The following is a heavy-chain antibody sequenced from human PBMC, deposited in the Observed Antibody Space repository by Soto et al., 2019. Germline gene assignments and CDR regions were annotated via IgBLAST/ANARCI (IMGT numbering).Heavy chain of an antibody. J-gene: IGHJ4*02. CDR3: AHSYGGRSLY. Sequence: QITLKESGPTLVKPTQTLTLTCTFSGFSLTTDRVGVGWIRQPPGEALEWLAVIYWDDSKTYRPSLESRLTNTKDTPKNQVALTMTNMESLDTATYYCAHSYGGRSLYWGQGTLVTVSS. V-gene: IGHV2-5*02. CDR1: GFSLTTDRVG. D-gene: IGHD1-26*01. CDR2: IYWDDSK.